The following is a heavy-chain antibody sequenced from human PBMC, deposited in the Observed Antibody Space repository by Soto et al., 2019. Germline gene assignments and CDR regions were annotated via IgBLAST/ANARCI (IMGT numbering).Heavy chain of an antibody. CDR3: ARVDSPYYFNSSGYFTY. J-gene: IGHJ4*02. CDR1: GGSVSSGDYY. CDR2: IYYSGST. V-gene: IGHV4-61*08. D-gene: IGHD3-22*01. Sequence: SETLSLTCTVSGGSVSSGDYYWSWIRQPPGKGLEWIGNIYYSGSTNYNPSLKSRATISVDTSKNQFSLKVSSATAADTAVYYCARVDSPYYFNSSGYFTYWGPGIPVTVSS.